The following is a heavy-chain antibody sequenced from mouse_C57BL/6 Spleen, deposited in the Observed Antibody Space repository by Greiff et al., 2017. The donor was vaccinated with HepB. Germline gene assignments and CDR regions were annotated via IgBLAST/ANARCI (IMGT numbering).Heavy chain of an antibody. CDR1: GYSFTGYY. D-gene: IGHD2-3*01. V-gene: IGHV1-42*01. CDR2: INPSTGGT. Sequence: VQLQQSGPELVKPGASVKISCKASGYSFTGYYMNWVKQSPEKSLEWIGEINPSTGGTTYNQKFKAKATLTVDKSSSTAYMQLKSLTSEDSAVYYCARKGDGYFLYYYAMDYWGQGTSVTVSS. CDR3: ARKGDGYFLYYYAMDY. J-gene: IGHJ4*01.